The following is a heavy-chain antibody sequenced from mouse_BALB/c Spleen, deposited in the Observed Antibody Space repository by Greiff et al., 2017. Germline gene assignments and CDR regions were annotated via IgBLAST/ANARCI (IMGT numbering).Heavy chain of an antibody. CDR1: GYTFTSYY. J-gene: IGHJ4*01. Sequence: QVQLQQPGAELVKPGASVKLSCKASGYTFTSYYMYWVKQRPGQGLEWIGGINPSNGGTNFNEKFKSKATLTVDKSSSTAHMQLSSLTSEDSAVYYCTRRTVNAMDYWGQGTSVTVSS. D-gene: IGHD1-1*01. CDR2: INPSNGGT. V-gene: IGHV1S81*02. CDR3: TRRTVNAMDY.